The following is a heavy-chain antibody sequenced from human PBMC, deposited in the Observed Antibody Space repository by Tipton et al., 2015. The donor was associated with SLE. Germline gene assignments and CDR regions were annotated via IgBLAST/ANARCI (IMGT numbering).Heavy chain of an antibody. D-gene: IGHD2-2*01. CDR1: GFSISSGGYS. CDR3: ARERYCSGASCYAPDY. CDR2: IYHSGRT. V-gene: IGHV4-30-2*02. J-gene: IGHJ4*02. Sequence: TLSLTCAVSGFSISSGGYSWSWIRQPPGKGLEWIGYIYHSGRTYYNPSLKSRVTISVDTSKNQFSLKLKSVTAADSAVYYCARERYCSGASCYAPDYWGQGTLVTVSS.